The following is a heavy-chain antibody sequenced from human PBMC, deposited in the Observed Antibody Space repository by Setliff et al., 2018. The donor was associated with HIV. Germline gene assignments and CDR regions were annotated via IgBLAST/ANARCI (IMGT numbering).Heavy chain of an antibody. J-gene: IGHJ5*02. CDR2: IYISGST. Sequence: TLSLTCTVSGGSISSYYWSWIRQPAGKGLEWIGHIYISGSTNYNPSFNSRVTMSVDTSKNQFSLRLTSVTAADTAMYHCARDRSSGWSKDWFDTWGRGILVTVSS. CDR3: ARDRSSGWSKDWFDT. CDR1: GGSISSYY. V-gene: IGHV4-4*07. D-gene: IGHD6-19*01.